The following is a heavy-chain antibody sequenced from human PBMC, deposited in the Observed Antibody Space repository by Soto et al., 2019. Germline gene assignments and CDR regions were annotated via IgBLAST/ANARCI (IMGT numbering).Heavy chain of an antibody. Sequence: QVQLVQSGAEVKKPGSSVKVSCKASGGTFSSYAISWVRQAPGQGLERMGGIIPIFGTANYAQKFQGRVTITADESTSTAYMELSSLRSEDTAVYYCARAPIYCSSTSCSYRGEFVYWGQGTLVTVSS. J-gene: IGHJ4*02. CDR3: ARAPIYCSSTSCSYRGEFVY. CDR1: GGTFSSYA. D-gene: IGHD2-2*01. V-gene: IGHV1-69*01. CDR2: IIPIFGTA.